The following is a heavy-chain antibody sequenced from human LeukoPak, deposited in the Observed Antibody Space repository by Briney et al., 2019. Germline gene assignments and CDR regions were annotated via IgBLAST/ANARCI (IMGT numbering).Heavy chain of an antibody. CDR1: GFTFSSYA. Sequence: GGSLRLSCAASGFTFSSYAMTWVRQAPGKGLEWVSAIGGTGDSTYYADSVKGRFTISRDNSKNTLYLQMNSLRAEDTAIYYCAKPYDTSGNYWAPFDYWGQGTLVTVSS. J-gene: IGHJ4*02. CDR3: AKPYDTSGNYWAPFDY. V-gene: IGHV3-23*01. CDR2: IGGTGDST. D-gene: IGHD3-22*01.